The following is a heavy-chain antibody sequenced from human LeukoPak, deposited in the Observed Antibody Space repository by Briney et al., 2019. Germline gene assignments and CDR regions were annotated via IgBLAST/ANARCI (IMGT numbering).Heavy chain of an antibody. Sequence: KPSETLSLTCTVSSGSISSSYYYWGWIRQTPGKGLEWIGSMSYGGNTYYNPSLESRVTLSVDTSKNQFSLKLSSVTAADTAVYYCARHEGRSSSWDYFDYWGQGTLVTVSS. CDR2: MSYGGNT. CDR1: SGSISSSYYY. J-gene: IGHJ4*02. V-gene: IGHV4-39*01. CDR3: ARHEGRSSSWDYFDY. D-gene: IGHD6-13*01.